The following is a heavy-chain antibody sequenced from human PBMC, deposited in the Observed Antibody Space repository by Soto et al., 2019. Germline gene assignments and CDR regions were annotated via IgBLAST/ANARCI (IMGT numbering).Heavy chain of an antibody. CDR2: IIPILGIA. CDR3: ARDVGLLYCGRNCYS. V-gene: IGHV1-69*02. Sequence: QVQLVQSGAEVKKPGSSVKVSCKASVGTFSSYTISWVRQAPGQGLEWMGRIIPILGIANYAKKLQGRVTXPXAXSXXTAYMGLSRLRSADPAVYYCARDVGLLYCGRNCYSWGQGTMVTVSS. J-gene: IGHJ4*02. CDR1: VGTFSSYT. D-gene: IGHD2-21*02.